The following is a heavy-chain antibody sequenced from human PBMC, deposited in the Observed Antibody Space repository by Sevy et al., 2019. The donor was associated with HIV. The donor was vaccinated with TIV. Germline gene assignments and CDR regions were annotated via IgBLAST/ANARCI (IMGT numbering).Heavy chain of an antibody. CDR1: AYTFTGFH. Sequence: ASVKVSCKTSAYTFTGFHIHWVRQAPGQGLEWMGWFNPNSGGTNYEQKFLGRVTMTTETSITTAYMELRRLGSDDTAVYYCARGENFWSGYFGLDPWGQGTLVTVSS. J-gene: IGHJ5*02. CDR2: FNPNSGGT. D-gene: IGHD3-3*01. CDR3: ARGENFWSGYFGLDP. V-gene: IGHV1-2*02.